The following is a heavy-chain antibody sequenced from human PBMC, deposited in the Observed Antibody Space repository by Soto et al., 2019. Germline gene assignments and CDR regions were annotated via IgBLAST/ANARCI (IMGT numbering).Heavy chain of an antibody. J-gene: IGHJ4*02. D-gene: IGHD2-21*01. CDR2: IYYSGST. Sequence: SETLSLTCTVSGGSISSGGYYWSWIRQHPGKGLEWIGYIYYSGSTYYNPSLKSRVTISVDTSKNQFSLKLSSVTAADTAVYYCARGIPPYYFDYWGQGTLVTVSS. CDR1: GGSISSGGYY. V-gene: IGHV4-31*03. CDR3: ARGIPPYYFDY.